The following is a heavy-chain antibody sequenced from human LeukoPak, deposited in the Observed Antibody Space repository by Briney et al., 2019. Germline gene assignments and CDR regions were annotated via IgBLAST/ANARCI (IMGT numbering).Heavy chain of an antibody. V-gene: IGHV4-39*07. D-gene: IGHD2/OR15-2a*01. CDR3: ARGAPFLPIPDY. CDR2: IYYSGST. J-gene: IGHJ4*02. Sequence: PSETLSLTCTVSGGSISSSSYYWGWIRQPPGKGLEWIGSIYYSGSTYYNPSLKSRVTISVDTSKNQFSLKLSSVTAADTAVYYCARGAPFLPIPDYWGQGTLVTVSS. CDR1: GGSISSSSYY.